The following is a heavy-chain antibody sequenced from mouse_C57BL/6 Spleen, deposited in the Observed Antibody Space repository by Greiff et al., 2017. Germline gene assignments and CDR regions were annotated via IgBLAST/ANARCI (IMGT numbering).Heavy chain of an antibody. J-gene: IGHJ2*01. CDR1: GYTFTDYY. CDR3: ASRWELNYFDY. D-gene: IGHD1-1*02. V-gene: IGHV1-26*01. Sequence: EVQLQQSGPELVKPGASVKISCKASGYTFTDYYMNWVKQSHGKSLEWIGDINPNNGGTSYNQKFKGKATLTVDKSSSTAYMELRSLTSEDSAVYYCASRWELNYFDYGGQGTTLTVSS. CDR2: INPNNGGT.